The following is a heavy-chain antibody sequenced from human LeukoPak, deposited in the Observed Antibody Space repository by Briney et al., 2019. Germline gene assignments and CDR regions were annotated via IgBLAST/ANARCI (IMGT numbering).Heavy chain of an antibody. J-gene: IGHJ4*02. CDR1: GFTFSNYA. CDR3: AKWGDYDVLTGYYDSDY. D-gene: IGHD3-9*01. CDR2: VSGRDTST. V-gene: IGHV3-23*01. Sequence: GASLRLSCAASGFTFSNYAMSWVSQAPGKGLEWVSAVSGRDTSTYYADSVKGRFTISRDNSKNTLYLQMNSLRAEDTAIYYCAKWGDYDVLTGYYDSDYWGQGTLVTVSS.